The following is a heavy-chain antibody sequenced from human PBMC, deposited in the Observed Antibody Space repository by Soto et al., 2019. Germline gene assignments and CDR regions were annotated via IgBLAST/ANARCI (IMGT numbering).Heavy chain of an antibody. J-gene: IGHJ5*02. V-gene: IGHV3-74*01. CDR2: INPDGSRT. Sequence: EVQLVESGGGLVQPGGSLRLSCAASGFTFTNYWMHWVRQAPGKGLMWVSRINPDGSRTTYADCVKGRFAIFRDNANNTLYLQMNSLRAEDTAVYYCARVRSGSYDWFDPWGQGTLVTVSS. D-gene: IGHD3-10*01. CDR1: GFTFTNYW. CDR3: ARVRSGSYDWFDP.